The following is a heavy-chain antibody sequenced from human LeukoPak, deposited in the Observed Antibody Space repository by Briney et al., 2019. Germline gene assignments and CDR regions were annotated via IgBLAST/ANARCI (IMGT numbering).Heavy chain of an antibody. J-gene: IGHJ4*02. CDR1: GYTFTSYG. Sequence: ASVKVSCKASGYTFTSYGISWVRQAPGQGLEWMGWINPNSGGTNYAQKFQGRVTMTRDTSISTAYMELSRLRSDDTAVYYCARGQRDLWFGELFDYWGQGTLVTVSS. V-gene: IGHV1-2*02. CDR2: INPNSGGT. CDR3: ARGQRDLWFGELFDY. D-gene: IGHD3-10*01.